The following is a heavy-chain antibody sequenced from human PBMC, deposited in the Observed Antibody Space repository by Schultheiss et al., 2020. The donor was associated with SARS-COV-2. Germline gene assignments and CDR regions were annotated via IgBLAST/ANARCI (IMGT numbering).Heavy chain of an antibody. J-gene: IGHJ1*01. Sequence: SETLSLTCIVSGGSISSHYWSWIRQPPGKGLEWIGYIYYSGSTNYNPSLKSRVTISVDTSKNQFSLKLSSVTAADTAVYYCARLGAAAVGFQHWGQGTLVTVSS. CDR2: IYYSGST. V-gene: IGHV4-59*08. CDR3: ARLGAAAVGFQH. D-gene: IGHD6-13*01. CDR1: GGSISSHY.